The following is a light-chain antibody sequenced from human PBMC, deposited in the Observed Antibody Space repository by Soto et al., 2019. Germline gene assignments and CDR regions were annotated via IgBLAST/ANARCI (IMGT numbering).Light chain of an antibody. CDR3: HQYGISPLT. CDR1: QSVPNNN. Sequence: EIVMTQSPATLSLSPGERASLSCRASQSVPNNNLAWYQRKAGQAPRLLIYGASTSATGIPDRFSGSGSGTDFTLTISRLEPEDFAVFYCHQYGISPLTFGGGTKVEF. V-gene: IGKV3-20*01. CDR2: GAS. J-gene: IGKJ4*01.